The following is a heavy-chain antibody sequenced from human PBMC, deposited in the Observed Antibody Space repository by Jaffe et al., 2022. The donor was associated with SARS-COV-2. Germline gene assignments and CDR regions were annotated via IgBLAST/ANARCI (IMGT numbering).Heavy chain of an antibody. Sequence: EVQLVESGGGLVQPGGSLRLSCAASGFTFSSYSMNWVRQAPGKGLEWVSYISSSSSTIYYADSVKGRFTISRDNAKNSLYLQMNSLRDEDTAVYYCARDRYCSSTSCYYYGMDVWGQGTTVTVSS. CDR3: ARDRYCSSTSCYYYGMDV. V-gene: IGHV3-48*02. CDR1: GFTFSSYS. CDR2: ISSSSSTI. J-gene: IGHJ6*02. D-gene: IGHD2-2*01.